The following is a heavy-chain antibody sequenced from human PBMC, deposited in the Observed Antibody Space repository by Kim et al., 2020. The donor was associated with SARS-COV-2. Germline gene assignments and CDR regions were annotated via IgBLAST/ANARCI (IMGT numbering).Heavy chain of an antibody. CDR2: ISGSGGST. J-gene: IGHJ4*02. V-gene: IGHV3-23*01. CDR1: GFTFSSYA. CDR3: AKVVGLGYGSGSYEDY. Sequence: GGSLRLSCAASGFTFSSYAMSWVRQAPGKGLEWVSAISGSGGSTYYADSGKGRFTISRDNSKNTLYLQMNSLRAEDTAVYYCAKVVGLGYGSGSYEDYWGQGTLVTVSS. D-gene: IGHD3-10*01.